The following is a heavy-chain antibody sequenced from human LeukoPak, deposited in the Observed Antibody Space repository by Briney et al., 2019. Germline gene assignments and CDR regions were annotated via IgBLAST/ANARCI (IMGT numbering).Heavy chain of an antibody. J-gene: IGHJ4*02. D-gene: IGHD6-19*01. Sequence: ASVKVSCKASGYTFTGYYMHWVRQAPGQGLEWMGWINPNSGGTNYAQKFQGRVTMTRDTSISTAYMELSRLRSDDTAVYYCARDPVSSSGRWEFDYGGQGTLVTVSS. CDR2: INPNSGGT. CDR1: GYTFTGYY. V-gene: IGHV1-2*02. CDR3: ARDPVSSSGRWEFDY.